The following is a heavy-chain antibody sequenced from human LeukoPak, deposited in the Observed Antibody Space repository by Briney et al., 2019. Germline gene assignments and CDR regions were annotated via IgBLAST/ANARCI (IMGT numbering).Heavy chain of an antibody. CDR3: AKGRSAAMIEAAFDY. D-gene: IGHD3-22*01. CDR1: GFTFSSYG. J-gene: IGHJ4*02. V-gene: IGHV3-30*02. Sequence: PGGSLRLSCAASGFTFSSYGMHWVRQAPGKGLEWVAFIRYDGSNKYYADSVKGRFTISRDNSKNTLYLQMNSLRAEDTAVYYCAKGRSAAMIEAAFDYWGQGTLVTVSS. CDR2: IRYDGSNK.